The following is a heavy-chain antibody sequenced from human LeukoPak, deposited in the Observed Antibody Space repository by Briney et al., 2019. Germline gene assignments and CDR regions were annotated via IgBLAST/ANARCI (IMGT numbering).Heavy chain of an antibody. Sequence: GGSLRLSCAASGFTFSSYWMSWVRQAPGKGLEWVANIKQDGSEKYYVDSVKGRFTISRDSAKNSLYLQMNSLRAEDTAVYYCARDALRFLGAHGMDVWGQGTTVTVSS. CDR1: GFTFSSYW. J-gene: IGHJ6*02. V-gene: IGHV3-7*01. CDR3: ARDALRFLGAHGMDV. D-gene: IGHD3-3*01. CDR2: IKQDGSEK.